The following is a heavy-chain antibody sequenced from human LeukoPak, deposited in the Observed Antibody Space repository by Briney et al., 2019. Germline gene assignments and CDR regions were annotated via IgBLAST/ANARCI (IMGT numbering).Heavy chain of an antibody. CDR3: ARAVWQQLAIVPFDI. J-gene: IGHJ3*02. V-gene: IGHV3-30-3*01. Sequence: GGSLRLSCAASGFTFSNYAMHWVRQAPGKGLEWVAIISYDGSNKYYADPVKGRFTISRDNSKNTLYLQMNSLRAEDTAVYYCARAVWQQLAIVPFDIWGQGTMVTVSS. CDR1: GFTFSNYA. CDR2: ISYDGSNK. D-gene: IGHD6-13*01.